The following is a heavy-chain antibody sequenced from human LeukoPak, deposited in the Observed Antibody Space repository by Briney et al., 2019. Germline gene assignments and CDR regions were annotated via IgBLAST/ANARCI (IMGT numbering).Heavy chain of an antibody. D-gene: IGHD6-6*01. V-gene: IGHV4-31*03. CDR2: IYYSGST. J-gene: IGHJ6*02. Sequence: SETLSLTCTVSGGSISSGGYYWSWIRQHPGKGLEWIGYIYYSGSTYYNPSLKSRVTISVDTSKNQFSLKLSSVTAADTAVYYCARDLVAARPPFYYYYGMDVWGQGTTVTVSS. CDR1: GGSISSGGYY. CDR3: ARDLVAARPPFYYYYGMDV.